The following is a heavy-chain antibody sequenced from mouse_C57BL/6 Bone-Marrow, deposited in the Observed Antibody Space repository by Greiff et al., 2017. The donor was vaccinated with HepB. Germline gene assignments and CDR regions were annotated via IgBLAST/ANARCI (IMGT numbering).Heavy chain of an antibody. J-gene: IGHJ4*01. V-gene: IGHV10-1*01. D-gene: IGHD2-3*01. CDR2: IRSKSNNYAT. Sequence: EVKLVESGGGLVQPKGSLKLSCAASGFSFNTYAMNWVRQAPGKGLEWVARIRSKSNNYATNYADSVKDRFTISRDDSESMLYLQMNNLKTEDTAMYYCGRHEDGYFPYYAMDYWGQGTSVTVSS. CDR3: GRHEDGYFPYYAMDY. CDR1: GFSFNTYA.